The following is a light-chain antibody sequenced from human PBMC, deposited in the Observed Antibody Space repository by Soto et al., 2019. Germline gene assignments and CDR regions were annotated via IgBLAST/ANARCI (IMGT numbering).Light chain of an antibody. CDR2: GAS. CDR1: ENVRTF. J-gene: IGKJ1*01. CDR3: QQHSHWPPWT. V-gene: IGKV3-11*01. Sequence: EVVLTQSPATLSLSPGERATLSCRASENVRTFVAWYQQKPGQAPRLLIYGASNRATGVPARFSGSGSGTDFTLTISDLEPEDFAVYYWQQHSHWPPWTFGQGTRVEI.